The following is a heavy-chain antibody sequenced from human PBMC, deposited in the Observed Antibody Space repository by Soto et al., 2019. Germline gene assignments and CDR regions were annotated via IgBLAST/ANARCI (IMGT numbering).Heavy chain of an antibody. CDR3: VHFAYYGSSGLEN. V-gene: IGHV2-5*02. J-gene: IGHJ4*02. Sequence: QITLKESGPTLVKPTQTLTLTCPVSGFSLSTSGVGVAWLRQPTGKALQWLGIIYWDDDKRYSPSLRSRLTITMERSTNQVVLSMANMQSVDTATYFWVHFAYYGSSGLENWGQGTLVSVSS. CDR1: GFSLSTSGVG. CDR2: IYWDDDK. D-gene: IGHD3-10*01.